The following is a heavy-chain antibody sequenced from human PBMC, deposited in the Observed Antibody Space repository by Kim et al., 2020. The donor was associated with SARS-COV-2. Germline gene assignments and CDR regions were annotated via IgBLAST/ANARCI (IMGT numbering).Heavy chain of an antibody. J-gene: IGHJ5*02. D-gene: IGHD5-18*01. CDR2: ISSSGSTI. V-gene: IGHV3-48*03. CDR1: GFTFSSYE. CDR3: ASEERGYSYGYVFHWFDP. Sequence: GGSLRLSCAASGFTFSSYEMNWVRQAPGKGLEWVSYISSSGSTIYYADSVKGRFTISRDNAKNSLYLQMNSLRAEDTAVYYCASEERGYSYGYVFHWFDPWGQGTLVTVSS.